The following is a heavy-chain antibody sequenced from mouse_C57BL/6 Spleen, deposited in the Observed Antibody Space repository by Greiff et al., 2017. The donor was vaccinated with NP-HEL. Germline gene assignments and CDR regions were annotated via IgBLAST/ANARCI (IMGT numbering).Heavy chain of an antibody. V-gene: IGHV5-9-1*02. Sequence: EVNLVESGEGLVKPGGSLKLSCAASGFTFSSYAMSWVRQTPEKRLEWVAYISSGGDYIYYADTVKGRFTISRDNARNTLYLQMSSLKSEDTAMYYCTRVSTGTEFAYWGQGTLVTVSA. CDR1: GFTFSSYA. J-gene: IGHJ3*01. D-gene: IGHD4-1*02. CDR2: ISSGGDYI. CDR3: TRVSTGTEFAY.